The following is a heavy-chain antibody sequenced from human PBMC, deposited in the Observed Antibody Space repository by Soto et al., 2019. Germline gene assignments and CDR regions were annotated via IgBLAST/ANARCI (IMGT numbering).Heavy chain of an antibody. CDR3: ARRRYCGGDCYYYGMDV. D-gene: IGHD2-21*01. CDR2: IYPGDSDT. Sequence: GESLKISCNGSGYSFTSYWIGWVRQMPGKGLEWMGIIYPGDSDTRYSPSFQGQVTISADKSIRTAYLQWSSLKASDTAMYYCARRRYCGGDCYYYGMDVWGQGTTVTVSS. J-gene: IGHJ6*02. V-gene: IGHV5-51*01. CDR1: GYSFTSYW.